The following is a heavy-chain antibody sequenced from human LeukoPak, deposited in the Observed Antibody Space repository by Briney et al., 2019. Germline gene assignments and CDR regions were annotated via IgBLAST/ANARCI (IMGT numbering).Heavy chain of an antibody. D-gene: IGHD3-22*01. CDR3: TTAVDSYYDSSGYHRDDY. V-gene: IGHV3-15*01. J-gene: IGHJ4*02. Sequence: PGGSLRLSCAASGFTFSNAWMSWVRQAPGKGLEWVGRIKSKTDGGTTDYAAPVKGRFTISRDDSKNTLYLQMNSLKTEDTAVYYCTTAVDSYYDSSGYHRDDYWGQGTLVTVSS. CDR1: GFTFSNAW. CDR2: IKSKTDGGTT.